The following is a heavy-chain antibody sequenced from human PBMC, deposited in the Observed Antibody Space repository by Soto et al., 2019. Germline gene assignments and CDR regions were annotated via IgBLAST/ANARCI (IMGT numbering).Heavy chain of an antibody. CDR1: GGSISSGGYY. CDR2: IYYSGST. Sequence: SETLSLTCTVSGGSISSGGYYWSWIRQHPGKGLEWIGYIYYSGSTYYNPSLKSRVTISVDTSKNQFSLKLSSVTAADTAVYYCARVKYYYGSGSHSNYYYYGMDVWGQGTTVTVSS. J-gene: IGHJ6*02. V-gene: IGHV4-31*03. D-gene: IGHD3-10*01. CDR3: ARVKYYYGSGSHSNYYYYGMDV.